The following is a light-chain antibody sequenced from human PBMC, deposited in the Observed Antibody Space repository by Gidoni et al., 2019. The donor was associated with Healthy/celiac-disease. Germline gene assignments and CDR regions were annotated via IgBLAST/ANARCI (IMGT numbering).Light chain of an antibody. CDR3: QQRSNWPPP. CDR2: DAS. J-gene: IGKJ4*01. CDR1: QSVSSY. Sequence: EIELTQSPATLSLSPGERATLYCRASQSVSSYLTWYQQTPGQAPRLLIYDASNRATGIPARFSGSGSGTDFTLTISSLEPEDVAVYYCQQRSNWPPPFGGGTKVEIK. V-gene: IGKV3-11*01.